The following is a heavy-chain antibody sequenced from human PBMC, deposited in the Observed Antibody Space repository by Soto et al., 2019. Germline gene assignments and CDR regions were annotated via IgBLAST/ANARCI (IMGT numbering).Heavy chain of an antibody. J-gene: IGHJ5*02. CDR1: GGTFSSYA. V-gene: IGHV1-69*01. D-gene: IGHD2-15*01. CDR2: TIPIFGTA. Sequence: QVQLVQSGAEVKKPGSSVKVSCKASGGTFSSYAISWVRQAPGQGLEWMGGTIPIFGTANYAQKLQGRVTINADECTSTAYMELSILSSEDTAVYYYARYVDAWFDPCGQGTLVTVS. CDR3: ARYVDAWFDP.